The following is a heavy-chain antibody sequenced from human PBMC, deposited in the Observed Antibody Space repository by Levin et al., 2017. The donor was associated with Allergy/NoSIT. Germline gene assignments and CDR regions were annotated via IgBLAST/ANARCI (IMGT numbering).Heavy chain of an antibody. CDR2: ISFDASKK. D-gene: IGHD1-1*01. CDR1: GFAFDSHG. V-gene: IGHV3-30*18. CDR3: AKGARGWNLAWGPDP. J-gene: IGHJ5*02. Sequence: AGGSLRLSCSASGFAFDSHGMHWVRQAPGKGLEWVAYISFDASKKNYADSVQGRFTISRDSLRNTLYLHMTSLRPEDTAIYYCAKGARGWNLAWGPDPWGQGTLVTVSS.